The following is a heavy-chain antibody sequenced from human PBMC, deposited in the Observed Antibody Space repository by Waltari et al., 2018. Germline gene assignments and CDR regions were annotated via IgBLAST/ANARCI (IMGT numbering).Heavy chain of an antibody. J-gene: IGHJ1*01. V-gene: IGHV4-39*01. CDR3: GRIAFGDDGGYFHL. CDR2: MQYRGGT. D-gene: IGHD4-17*01. Sequence: WGWMLQTPGKGVVWMGTMQYRGGTVYTLFLNMRVTMSLATSKKQFSMGVSSVGAADTAVYFCGRIAFGDDGGYFHLWGQGTLVTVSS.